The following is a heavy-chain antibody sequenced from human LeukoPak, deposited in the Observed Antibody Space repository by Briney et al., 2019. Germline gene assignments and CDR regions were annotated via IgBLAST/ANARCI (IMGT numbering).Heavy chain of an antibody. CDR3: TLLILTGYPYYYYYMDV. CDR1: GFTFSNAW. J-gene: IGHJ6*03. CDR2: IKSKTDGGTT. V-gene: IGHV3-15*01. Sequence: GGSLRLSCAASGFTFSNAWMSWVRQAPGKGLEWVGRIKSKTDGGTTDYAAPVKGRFTISRDDSKNTLYLQMNSLKTEDTAVYYCTLLILTGYPYYYYYMDVWGKGTTVIVSS. D-gene: IGHD3-9*01.